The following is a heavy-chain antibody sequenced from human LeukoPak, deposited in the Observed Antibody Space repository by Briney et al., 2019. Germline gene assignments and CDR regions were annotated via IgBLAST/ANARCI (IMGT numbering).Heavy chain of an antibody. CDR1: GGSFSGYY. Sequence: SETLSLTCAVYGGSFSGYYWSWIRQPPGKGLEWIGEINHSGSTNYNPSLKSRVTISVDTSKNQFSLKLSSVTAADTAVYYCARVRYSSSWYPFYFDYWGQGTLVTVPS. CDR3: ARVRYSSSWYPFYFDY. CDR2: INHSGST. V-gene: IGHV4-34*01. J-gene: IGHJ4*02. D-gene: IGHD6-13*01.